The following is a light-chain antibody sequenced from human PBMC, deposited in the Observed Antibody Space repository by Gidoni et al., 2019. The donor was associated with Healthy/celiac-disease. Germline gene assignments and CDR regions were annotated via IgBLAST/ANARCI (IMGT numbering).Light chain of an antibody. CDR1: QPVSGNF. V-gene: IGKV3-20*01. Sequence: ESILTHSPGTLSVPPGERATLFCRATQPVSGNFLAWYQQKPGQPPSLLIYDTSRRATGVPDRFSGSGSGTDFSLLISRLQTEDSALYYCQQYGASPLTFGGGTRVEI. J-gene: IGKJ4*01. CDR3: QQYGASPLT. CDR2: DTS.